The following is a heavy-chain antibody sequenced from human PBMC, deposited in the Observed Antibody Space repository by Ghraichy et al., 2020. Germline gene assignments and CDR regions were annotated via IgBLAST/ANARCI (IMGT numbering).Heavy chain of an antibody. D-gene: IGHD1/OR15-1a*01. CDR1: GFTFSSFW. J-gene: IGHJ4*02. CDR2: INEDGSQR. V-gene: IGHV3-7*01. CDR3: ARNRVANNY. Sequence: LSLTCAASGFTFSSFWMSWVRQAPGKGLEWVANINEDGSQRNYVDSVKGRFTVSRDNAKNSLDLQMNSLRAEDTAVYYCARNRVANNYRGQGTLVTVSS.